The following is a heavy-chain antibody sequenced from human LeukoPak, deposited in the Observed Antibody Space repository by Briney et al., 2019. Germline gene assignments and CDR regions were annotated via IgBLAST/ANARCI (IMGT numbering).Heavy chain of an antibody. CDR2: IYPGDSDT. V-gene: IGHV5-51*01. CDR1: GYSFTSYW. CDR3: ARLNMVRGAGVDY. D-gene: IGHD3-10*01. Sequence: RGESLKISCKGSGYSFTSYWIGRVRQMPGKGLEWMGIIYPGDSDTRYSPSFQGQVTISADKSISTAYLQWSSLKASDTAMYYCARLNMVRGAGVDYWGQGTLVTVSS. J-gene: IGHJ4*02.